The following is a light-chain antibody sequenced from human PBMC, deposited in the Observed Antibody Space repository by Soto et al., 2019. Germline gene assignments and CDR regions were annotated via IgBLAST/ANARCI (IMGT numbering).Light chain of an antibody. CDR1: QGISNY. V-gene: IGKV1-27*01. CDR2: AAS. CDR3: QNYNWPPFT. J-gene: IGKJ3*01. Sequence: DTQMTQSPSSLSASVGDRVTISCRASQGISNYLAWYQQKPGKAPRLLIYAASSLQSGVSFRFTGSGSGTDFTLTISSLQPEDVATYYCQNYNWPPFTFGPGTKVDIK.